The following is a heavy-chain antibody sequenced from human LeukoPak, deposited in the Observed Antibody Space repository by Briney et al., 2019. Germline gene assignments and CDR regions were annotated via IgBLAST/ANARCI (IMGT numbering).Heavy chain of an antibody. CDR2: IFYSGST. D-gene: IGHD3-22*01. Sequence: SETLSLTCTVSGGSISTSNYYWGWIRQPPGKGLEWIGNIFYSGSTYYSPSLRSRVTISLDTSRNQFSLKLSSVTAADTAVYYCARRGSSGYYDYWGQGTLVTVSS. CDR1: GGSISTSNYY. V-gene: IGHV4-39*01. J-gene: IGHJ4*02. CDR3: ARRGSSGYYDY.